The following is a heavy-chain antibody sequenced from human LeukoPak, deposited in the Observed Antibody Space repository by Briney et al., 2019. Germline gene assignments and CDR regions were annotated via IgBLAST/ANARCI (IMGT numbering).Heavy chain of an antibody. CDR3: ARVYCSGGSCYVDY. V-gene: IGHV3-66*01. CDR1: EFTVSSNY. D-gene: IGHD2-15*01. CDR2: IYSGGST. J-gene: IGHJ4*02. Sequence: GGSLRLSCAASEFTVSSNYMSWVRQAPGKGLEWVSVIYSGGSTYYADSVKGRFTISRDNSKNTPYLQMNSLRAEDTAVYYCARVYCSGGSCYVDYWGQGTLVTVSS.